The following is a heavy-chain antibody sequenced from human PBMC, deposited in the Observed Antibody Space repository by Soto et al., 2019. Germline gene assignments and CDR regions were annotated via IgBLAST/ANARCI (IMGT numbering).Heavy chain of an antibody. Sequence: PGGSLRLSCAASEFTFGSYAMSWVRQAPGKGLEWVSGISGTGRVTNYAESVKGRFTISRDNPKSTLFLQMNSLRPEDTAVYYCAKDVHYDIVTGIEYFXHWGQGTLVXVSS. CDR1: EFTFGSYA. V-gene: IGHV3-23*01. CDR2: ISGTGRVT. CDR3: AKDVHYDIVTGIEYFXH. D-gene: IGHD3-9*01. J-gene: IGHJ1*01.